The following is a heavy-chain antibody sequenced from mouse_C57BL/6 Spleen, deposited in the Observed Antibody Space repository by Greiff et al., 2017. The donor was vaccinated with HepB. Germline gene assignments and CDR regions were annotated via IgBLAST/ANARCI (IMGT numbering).Heavy chain of an antibody. CDR1: GYTFTSYW. V-gene: IGHV1-74*01. CDR2: IHPSDSDT. D-gene: IGHD2-3*01. CDR3: AIGRVLYDGYYDAMDY. Sequence: VQLQQPGAELVKPGASVKVSCKASGYTFTSYWMHWVKQRPGQGLEWIGRIHPSDSDTNYNQKFKGKATLTVDKSSSTAYMQLSSLTSEDSAVYYCAIGRVLYDGYYDAMDYWGQGTSVTVSS. J-gene: IGHJ4*01.